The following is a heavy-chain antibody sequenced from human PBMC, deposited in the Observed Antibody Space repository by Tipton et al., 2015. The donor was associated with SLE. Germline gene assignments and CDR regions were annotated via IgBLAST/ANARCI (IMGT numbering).Heavy chain of an antibody. J-gene: IGHJ4*02. CDR2: FGKGGDT. CDR3: TRGASGWDY. V-gene: IGHV3-13*01. CDR1: GFIFSNND. D-gene: IGHD6-25*01. Sequence: GSLRLSCAASGFIFSNNDLHWLRQPTGEGLAWVAGFGKGGDTYYSDSVKGRFTISRENAKNFVYLQMNSLRVGDTAVYYCTRGASGWDYWGQGTLVTVSS.